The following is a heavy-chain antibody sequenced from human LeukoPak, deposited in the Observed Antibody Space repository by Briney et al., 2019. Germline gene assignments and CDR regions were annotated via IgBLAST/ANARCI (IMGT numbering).Heavy chain of an antibody. CDR2: ISTYSGNT. D-gene: IGHD5-12*01. CDR3: ARPAGYSGYDLIY. CDR1: GYTFASYV. V-gene: IGHV1-18*01. J-gene: IGHJ4*02. Sequence: ASVKVSCQASGYTFASYVITWVRQAPGQGRDWMGWISTYSGNTDYAQKIQGRVTMTADTSTSTAYMELRSLKADDTAVYYCARPAGYSGYDLIYWGQGTLVTVSS.